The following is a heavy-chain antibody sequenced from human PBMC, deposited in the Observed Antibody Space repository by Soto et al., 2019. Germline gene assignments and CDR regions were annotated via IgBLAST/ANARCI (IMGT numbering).Heavy chain of an antibody. CDR2: IDNSGST. CDR3: GRGGRDFWIRPFDY. V-gene: IGHV4-4*07. Sequence: PSETLSLTCTISGGSISNYFCNWIRQPPGKGLEWIGRIDNSGSTNYTPSLKSRLTMSADTSRNQFSLKLNSVTAASTAVYSCGRGGRDFWIRPFDYWGQGALVTVSS. J-gene: IGHJ4*02. D-gene: IGHD3-3*01. CDR1: GGSISNYF.